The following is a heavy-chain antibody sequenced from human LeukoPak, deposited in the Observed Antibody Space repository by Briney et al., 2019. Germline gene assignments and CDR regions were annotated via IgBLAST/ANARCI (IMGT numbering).Heavy chain of an antibody. D-gene: IGHD6-13*01. Sequence: SETLSLTCTVSGGSISSSSYYWGWIRQPRGKGLEWIGSIYYSGSTYYNPSLKSRVTISVDTSKNRFSLKLSSVTAADTAVYYCARDAYRSIAAAGTDYWGQGTLVTVSS. CDR2: IYYSGST. J-gene: IGHJ4*02. CDR1: GGSISSSSYY. CDR3: ARDAYRSIAAAGTDY. V-gene: IGHV4-39*07.